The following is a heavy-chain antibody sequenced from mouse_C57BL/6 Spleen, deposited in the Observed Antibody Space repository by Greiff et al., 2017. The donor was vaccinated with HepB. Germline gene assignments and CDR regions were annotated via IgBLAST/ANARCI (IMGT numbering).Heavy chain of an antibody. CDR3: ARSPHYYGSSPYYFDY. CDR2: IDPANGNT. J-gene: IGHJ2*01. V-gene: IGHV14-3*01. D-gene: IGHD1-1*01. CDR1: GFNIKNTY. Sequence: EVQGVESVAELVRPGASVKLSCTASGFNIKNTYMHWVKQRPEQGLEWIGRIDPANGNTKYAPKFQGKATITADTSSNTAYLQLSSLTSEDTAIYYCARSPHYYGSSPYYFDYWGQGTTLTVSS.